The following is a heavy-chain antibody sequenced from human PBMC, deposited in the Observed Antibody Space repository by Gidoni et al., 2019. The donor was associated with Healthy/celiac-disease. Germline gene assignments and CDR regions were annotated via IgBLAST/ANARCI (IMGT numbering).Heavy chain of an antibody. CDR1: GFIFSSYS. CDR3: ARDPGDIYYYDSSGYYYGMDV. Sequence: EVQLVESGGGLVKPGGSLRLSCAASGFIFSSYSMNWVRQAPGKGLEWVSSISSSSSYIYYADSVKGRFTISRDNAKNSLYLQMNSLRAEDTAVYYCARDPGDIYYYDSSGYYYGMDVWGQGTTVTVSS. CDR2: ISSSSSYI. D-gene: IGHD3-22*01. V-gene: IGHV3-21*01. J-gene: IGHJ6*02.